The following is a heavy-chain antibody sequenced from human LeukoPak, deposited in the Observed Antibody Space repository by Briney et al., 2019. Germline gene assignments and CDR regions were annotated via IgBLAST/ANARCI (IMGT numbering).Heavy chain of an antibody. CDR2: ISSSGSTI. D-gene: IGHD5-18*01. Sequence: GGSLRLSCAASGFTFSSYEMHWVRQAPGKGLEWISYISSSGSTIYYADSVKGRFAISRDNGKNSLYLQMNSLRAEDTAVYYCARVHYNTAMVDIDYWGQGTLVTVSS. V-gene: IGHV3-48*03. CDR1: GFTFSSYE. CDR3: ARVHYNTAMVDIDY. J-gene: IGHJ4*02.